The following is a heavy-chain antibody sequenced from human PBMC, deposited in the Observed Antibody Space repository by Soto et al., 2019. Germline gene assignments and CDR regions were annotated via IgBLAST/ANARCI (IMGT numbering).Heavy chain of an antibody. Sequence: QVHLVESGGGVVQPGRSLRLSCAASGFTFSTTGMHWVRQAPGKGLEWVAMISHDGGVKHYTDSVKGRFTISRDTSNNTVYLQMNSLRPEDTAMYHCAKDLYGAGWYNYLDPWGQGTLVTVS. CDR1: GFTFSTTG. D-gene: IGHD6-19*01. J-gene: IGHJ5*02. CDR2: ISHDGGVK. V-gene: IGHV3-30*18. CDR3: AKDLYGAGWYNYLDP.